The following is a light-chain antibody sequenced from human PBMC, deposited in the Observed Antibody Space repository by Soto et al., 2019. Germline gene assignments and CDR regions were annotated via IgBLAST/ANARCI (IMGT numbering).Light chain of an antibody. V-gene: IGLV3-21*02. CDR3: LVWDSRSEHYV. CDR1: NIGSKS. Sequence: SYELTQSPSVSVAPGQTVSITCGGYNIGSKSVHWYQQKPGQAPVLVVYDDSDRRSGIPERFSGSNSGNTATLIITRVEAGDEADYHCLVWDSRSEHYVFGTGTKLTVL. J-gene: IGLJ1*01. CDR2: DDS.